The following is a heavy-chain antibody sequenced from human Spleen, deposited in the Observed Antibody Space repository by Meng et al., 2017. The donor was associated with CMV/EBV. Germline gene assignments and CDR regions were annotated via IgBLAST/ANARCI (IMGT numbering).Heavy chain of an antibody. Sequence: GGSLRLSCGASGFTFSTYSMNWVRQAPGKGLEWISSISPSSSESYIYYADSVKGRFTISRDNAKNSLYLQMNSLRAEDTAMYYCVKDRGSKVGRGEGVRESELFHHWGQGTLVTVSS. J-gene: IGHJ1*01. CDR3: VKDRGSKVGRGEGVRESELFHH. D-gene: IGHD4-23*01. CDR2: ISPSSSESYI. CDR1: GFTFSTYS. V-gene: IGHV3-21*04.